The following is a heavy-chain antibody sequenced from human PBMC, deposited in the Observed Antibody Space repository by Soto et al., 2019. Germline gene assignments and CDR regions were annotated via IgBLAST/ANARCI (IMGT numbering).Heavy chain of an antibody. Sequence: QVQLVQSGAEVKKPGASVKVSCKASGYTFTSYDINWVRQATGQGLEWMGWMNPNSGNTGYAQKFQGRVTMTRNASISTAYMELSSLRSEDTAVYYCARAITGYSSGWYGFDYWGQGTLVTVSS. J-gene: IGHJ4*02. D-gene: IGHD6-19*01. CDR2: MNPNSGNT. CDR3: ARAITGYSSGWYGFDY. V-gene: IGHV1-8*01. CDR1: GYTFTSYD.